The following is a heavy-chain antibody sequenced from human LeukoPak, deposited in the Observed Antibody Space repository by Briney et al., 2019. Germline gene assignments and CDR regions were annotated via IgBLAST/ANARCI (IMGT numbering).Heavy chain of an antibody. CDR2: ISWNSGSI. J-gene: IGHJ4*02. CDR1: GFTFDDYA. D-gene: IGHD6-19*01. V-gene: IGHV3-9*01. CDR3: AKASGYSSGWEDY. Sequence: GGSLRLSCAASGFTFDDYAMHWVRQAPGKGLEWVSGISWNSGSIDYADSVKGRFTISRDNAKNSLYLQMNSLRAEDTALYYCAKASGYSSGWEDYWGQGTLVTVSS.